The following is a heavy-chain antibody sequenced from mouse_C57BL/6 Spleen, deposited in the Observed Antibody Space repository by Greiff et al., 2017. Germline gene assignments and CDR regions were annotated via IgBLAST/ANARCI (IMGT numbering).Heavy chain of an antibody. CDR3: SNYEYGSSYAIDY. V-gene: IGHV5-17*01. CDR2: ISSGSSTI. D-gene: IGHD2-4*01. J-gene: IGHJ4*01. Sequence: EVHLVESGGGLVKPGGSLKLSCAASGFTFSDYGMHWVRQAPEKGLEWVAYISSGSSTIYYADTVKGRFTLSRDNAKNTLYLQMTRLRSEETAMYYCSNYEYGSSYAIDYWGQGTSVTVSS. CDR1: GFTFSDYG.